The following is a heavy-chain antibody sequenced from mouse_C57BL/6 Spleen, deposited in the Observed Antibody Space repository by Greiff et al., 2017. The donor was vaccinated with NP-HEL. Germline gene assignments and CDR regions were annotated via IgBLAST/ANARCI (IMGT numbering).Heavy chain of an antibody. Sequence: QVQLQQPGAELVMPGASVKLSCKASGYTFTSYWMHWVKQRPGQGLEWIGEIDPSDSYTKYNQKFKGKSTLTVDKSSSTAYMQLSSLTSEDSAVYYCARRILLRYFDVWGTGTTVTVSS. V-gene: IGHV1-69*01. CDR2: IDPSDSYT. CDR1: GYTFTSYW. CDR3: ARRILLRYFDV. D-gene: IGHD1-1*01. J-gene: IGHJ1*03.